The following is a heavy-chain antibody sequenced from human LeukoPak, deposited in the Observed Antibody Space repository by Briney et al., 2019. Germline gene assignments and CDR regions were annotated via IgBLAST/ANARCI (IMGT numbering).Heavy chain of an antibody. Sequence: SETLSLTCTVSGGSISSSSSYWGWIRQPPGKGLEWIVSVRYSGKTYYNPSIKSRVTMSLDTSKNQFSLRLTSVTAADTAVYSCARHYYDSSGLAYYFDYWGQGTLVTVSS. CDR1: GGSISSSSSY. CDR3: ARHYYDSSGLAYYFDY. J-gene: IGHJ4*02. V-gene: IGHV4-39*01. CDR2: VRYSGKT. D-gene: IGHD3-22*01.